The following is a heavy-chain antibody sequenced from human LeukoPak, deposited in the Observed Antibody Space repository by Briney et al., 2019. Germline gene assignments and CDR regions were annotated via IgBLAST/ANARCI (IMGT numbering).Heavy chain of an antibody. CDR2: ISSSGSTI. J-gene: IGHJ4*02. Sequence: GGSLRLSCAASGFTFSNYYMSWIRQAPGKGLEWVSYISSSGSTIYYADSVKGRFTISRDNAKYSLYLQMNSLRAEDTAIYYCARRRYNWNAIDYWGQGTLVTVSS. D-gene: IGHD1-20*01. CDR3: ARRRYNWNAIDY. CDR1: GFTFSNYY. V-gene: IGHV3-11*01.